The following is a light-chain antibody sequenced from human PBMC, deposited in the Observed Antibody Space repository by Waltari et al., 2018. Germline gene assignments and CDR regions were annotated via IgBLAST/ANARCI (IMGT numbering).Light chain of an antibody. CDR3: LPVSNIPSS. J-gene: IGKJ2*01. CDR2: SSS. CDR1: QSLSRH. Sequence: DIQMTQSQSSLYASVGDRVSITCRASQSLSRHLNWYQQKPGKAPHLLISSSSFFQIGVPSLFSRRVSWTDFPLPIISLPPSSLATYYFLPVSNIPSSFGPWTQLEI. V-gene: IGKV1-39*01.